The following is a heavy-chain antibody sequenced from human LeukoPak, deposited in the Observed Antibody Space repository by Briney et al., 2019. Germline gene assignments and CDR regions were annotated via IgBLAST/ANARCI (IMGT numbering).Heavy chain of an antibody. D-gene: IGHD6-19*01. V-gene: IGHV3-7*03. CDR1: GFTFRNYW. J-gene: IGHJ4*02. Sequence: GGSLRLSCAASGFTFRNYWMSWVRQAPGTGLEWVGNIKQDGSDRNYVTSVRGRFTISRDNAESSLYLQMNSLRAEDTALYYCVRNLAVAGTCFDSWGQGTLVTVSS. CDR3: VRNLAVAGTCFDS. CDR2: IKQDGSDR.